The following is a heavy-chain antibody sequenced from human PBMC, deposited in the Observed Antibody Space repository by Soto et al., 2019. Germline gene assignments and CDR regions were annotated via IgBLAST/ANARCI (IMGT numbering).Heavy chain of an antibody. CDR3: ERHQYSNLWYNWIEP. D-gene: IGHD6-6*01. J-gene: IGHJ5*02. CDR2: IYYSGST. V-gene: IGHV4-39*01. Sequence: SETLSLTCTVSGDSISSGFYFWGWVRQPPGKGLEWIGTIYYSGSTYYTPSLKSRVTISVDTSQNQFSLRLSSVTAADTAMYYCERHQYSNLWYNWIEPWGQGTLV. CDR1: GDSISSGFYF.